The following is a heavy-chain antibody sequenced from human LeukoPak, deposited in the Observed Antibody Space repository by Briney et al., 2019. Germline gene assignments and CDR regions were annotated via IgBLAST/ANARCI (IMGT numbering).Heavy chain of an antibody. J-gene: IGHJ4*02. D-gene: IGHD3-10*01. CDR1: GFAFGDYG. V-gene: IGHV3-49*04. CDR2: IRSMAHGGTT. Sequence: PGGSLRLSCTASGFAFGDYGMTWVRQAPGKGLEWVSFIRSMAHGGTTEYAASVKGRFTISRDDSKGIAYLQMSSLKTGDTAVYYCARGPMVRGANYYFDYWGQGALVTVSS. CDR3: ARGPMVRGANYYFDY.